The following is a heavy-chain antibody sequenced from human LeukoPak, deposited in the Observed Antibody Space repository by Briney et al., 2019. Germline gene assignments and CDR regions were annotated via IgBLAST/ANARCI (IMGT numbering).Heavy chain of an antibody. J-gene: IGHJ6*03. CDR2: INPNSGGT. CDR3: ARGHGSYYYYMDV. V-gene: IGHV1-2*02. D-gene: IGHD3-10*01. CDR1: GYSFTGYY. Sequence: GASVKVSCKASGYSFTGYYIHWVRQAPGQGLEWMGWINPNSGGTNYAQKFQGRVTMTRDTSISTAYMEVSRLRSDDTAVYYCARGHGSYYYYMDVWGKGTTVTVSS.